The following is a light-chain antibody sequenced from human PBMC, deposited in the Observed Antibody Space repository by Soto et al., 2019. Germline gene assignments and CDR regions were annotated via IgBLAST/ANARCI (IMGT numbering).Light chain of an antibody. J-gene: IGLJ2*01. CDR1: SSDVGAYNY. Sequence: QSALTQPASVSGSPGQSITISCTGTSSDVGAYNYVSWYQQHPGKAPKLMIFEVNNRPSGVSNRFSGSKSGNTASLAISGLQAEDEADYYCSSYTSSSTLVFGGGTKLPS. V-gene: IGLV2-14*01. CDR3: SSYTSSSTLV. CDR2: EVN.